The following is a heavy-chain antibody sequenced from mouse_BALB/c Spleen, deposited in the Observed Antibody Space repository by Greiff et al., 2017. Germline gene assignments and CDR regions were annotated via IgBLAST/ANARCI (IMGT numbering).Heavy chain of an antibody. Sequence: VQLVESGPGLVAPSQSLSITCPVSGFSLTGYGVNWVRQPPGKGLEWLGMIWGDGSTDYNSALKSRLSISKDNSKSQVFLKMNSLQTDDTARYYCARIYYGNYGWFAYWGQGTLVTVAA. CDR3: ARIYYGNYGWFAY. V-gene: IGHV2-6-7*01. D-gene: IGHD2-1*01. J-gene: IGHJ3*01. CDR1: GFSLTGYG. CDR2: IWGDGST.